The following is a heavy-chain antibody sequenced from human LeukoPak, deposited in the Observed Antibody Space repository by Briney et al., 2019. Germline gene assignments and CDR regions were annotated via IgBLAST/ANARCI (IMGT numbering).Heavy chain of an antibody. J-gene: IGHJ2*01. CDR3: ARESYLGAYWYFDL. D-gene: IGHD1-26*01. V-gene: IGHV4-39*07. CDR1: GGSISSSSYY. CDR2: IYYSGST. Sequence: SETLSLTCTVSGGSISSSSYYWGWIRQPPGKGLEWIGSIYYSGSTYYNPSLKSRVTISVDTSKNQFSLKLSSVTAADTAVYYCARESYLGAYWYFDLWGRGTLVTVSS.